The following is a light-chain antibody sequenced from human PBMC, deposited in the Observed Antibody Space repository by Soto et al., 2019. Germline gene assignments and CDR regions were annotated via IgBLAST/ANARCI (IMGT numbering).Light chain of an antibody. J-gene: IGLJ1*01. CDR2: GNT. Sequence: QSVLTQPPSVSGAPGQTVAISCTGSSSNIGAGFDVHWYQQVPGTAPKLVLYGNTNRPSGVPDRFSGSRSGSSASLAITGLQAEDEADYFCKSYAGSNTYVFGSGTKLTVL. V-gene: IGLV1-40*01. CDR3: KSYAGSNTYV. CDR1: SSNIGAGFD.